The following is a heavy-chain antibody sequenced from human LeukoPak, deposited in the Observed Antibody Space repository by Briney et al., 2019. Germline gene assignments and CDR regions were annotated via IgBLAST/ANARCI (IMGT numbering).Heavy chain of an antibody. Sequence: GGSLRLSCAASGFTFSSYEMNWVRQAPGKGLEWISYISSSGSTIYYADSVKGRFTISRDNAKNSLYLQMNSLRVEDTAVYYCARDLAYCGGDCYSWRYYFDYWGQGTLVTVSS. V-gene: IGHV3-48*03. J-gene: IGHJ4*02. CDR1: GFTFSSYE. CDR2: ISSSGSTI. CDR3: ARDLAYCGGDCYSWRYYFDY. D-gene: IGHD2-21*02.